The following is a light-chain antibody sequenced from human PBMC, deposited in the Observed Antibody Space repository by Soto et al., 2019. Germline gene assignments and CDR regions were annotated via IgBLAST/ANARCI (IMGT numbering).Light chain of an antibody. V-gene: IGLV1-40*01. J-gene: IGLJ2*01. CDR1: SSNIGAGYD. Sequence: QAVVTQPPSVSGAPGQRVTISCTWSSSNIGAGYDVHWYQQLPGTAPKLLIYGNSNRPSGVPDRFSGSKSGTSASLAITGLQAEDEADYYCQSYDSSLSGDVVFGGGTKVTVL. CDR3: QSYDSSLSGDVV. CDR2: GNS.